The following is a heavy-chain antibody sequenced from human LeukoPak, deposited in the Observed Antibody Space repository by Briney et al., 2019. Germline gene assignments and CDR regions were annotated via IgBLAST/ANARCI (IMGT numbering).Heavy chain of an antibody. J-gene: IGHJ4*02. V-gene: IGHV3-74*03. CDR3: AREGRVSGYDFDC. CDR2: INSDVRSI. CDR1: GFTFSSYW. D-gene: IGHD5-12*01. Sequence: GGALRLSCAASGFTFSSYWTHWVRQAPGKGLVCGSRINSDVRSITYAGSLKGRVTISRDNAKNPLFQEMNSLRVDATAVYYCAREGRVSGYDFDCWGQATLVTVYS.